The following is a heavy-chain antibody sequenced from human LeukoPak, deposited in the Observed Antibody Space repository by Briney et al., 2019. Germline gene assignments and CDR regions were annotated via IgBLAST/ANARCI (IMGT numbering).Heavy chain of an antibody. CDR1: GFTFSSYG. V-gene: IGHV3-30*02. D-gene: IGHD3-22*01. J-gene: IGHJ4*02. CDR2: IRYDGSNK. Sequence: GGSLRLSCAASGFTFSSYGMHWVRQAPGKGLEWVAFIRYDGSNKYYADSVKGRFTISRDNSKNTLYLQMNSVRAEDTAVYYCAKDKIYDSSGPFDYWGQGTLVTVSS. CDR3: AKDKIYDSSGPFDY.